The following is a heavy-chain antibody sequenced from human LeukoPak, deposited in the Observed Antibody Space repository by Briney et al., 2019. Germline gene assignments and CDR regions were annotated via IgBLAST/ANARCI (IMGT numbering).Heavy chain of an antibody. CDR3: AKDRTDYDSSGYIS. CDR2: ISSSSSTI. J-gene: IGHJ4*02. V-gene: IGHV3-48*01. Sequence: GGSLRLSCAASGFTFSSYSMNWVRQAPGKGLEWVSYISSSSSTIYYADSVKGRFTISRDNSKNTLYLQMISLRAEDTAVYYCAKDRTDYDSSGYISWGQGTLVTVSS. CDR1: GFTFSSYS. D-gene: IGHD3-22*01.